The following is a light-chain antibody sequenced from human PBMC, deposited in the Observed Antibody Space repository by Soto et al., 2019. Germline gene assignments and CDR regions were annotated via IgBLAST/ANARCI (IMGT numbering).Light chain of an antibody. CDR1: YKY. CDR2: EVS. CDR3: SSYTSSSTYV. J-gene: IGLJ1*01. Sequence: QSVLTQPASVSGSPGQSITISCTGSYKYVFWYQQHPGKAPKFMIYEVSNRPSGVSIRFSGSKSGNTASLTISGLQAEDEADYYCSSYTSSSTYVFGTGTKVTVL. V-gene: IGLV2-14*01.